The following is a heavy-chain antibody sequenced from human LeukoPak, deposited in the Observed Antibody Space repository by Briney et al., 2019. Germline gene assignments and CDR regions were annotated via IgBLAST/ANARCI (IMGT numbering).Heavy chain of an antibody. Sequence: GGSLRLSCAASGFTFSSYATHWVRQAPGKGLEWVAVISYDGSNKYYADSVKGRFTISRDNSKNTLYLQMNSLRAEDTAVYYCAREQLLTEGTFDYWGQGTLVTVSS. CDR3: AREQLLTEGTFDY. CDR2: ISYDGSNK. D-gene: IGHD2-2*01. CDR1: GFTFSSYA. V-gene: IGHV3-30*04. J-gene: IGHJ4*02.